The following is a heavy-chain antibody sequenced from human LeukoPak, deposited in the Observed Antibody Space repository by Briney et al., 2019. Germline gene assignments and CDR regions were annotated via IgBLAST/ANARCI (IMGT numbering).Heavy chain of an antibody. D-gene: IGHD3-10*01. Sequence: SETLSLTCTVSGGSISPYYWSWIRQPPGKGLEWIGYVYYSGSTNYNPSLKSRVTISVDTSKSQFSLKLPSVTAADTAVYYCARGGGSGRGNWFDPWGQGSLVIVSS. CDR3: ARGGGSGRGNWFDP. J-gene: IGHJ5*02. V-gene: IGHV4-59*01. CDR1: GGSISPYY. CDR2: VYYSGST.